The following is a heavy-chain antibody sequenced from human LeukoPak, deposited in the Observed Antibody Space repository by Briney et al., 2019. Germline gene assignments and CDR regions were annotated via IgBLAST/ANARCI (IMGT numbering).Heavy chain of an antibody. CDR3: ARGGVGSWQLDY. CDR2: ISSTGSTI. Sequence: GGSLRLSCGASGFTFSSYEMNWVRQAPGKGLEWVSYISSTGSTIYYADSVKGRFTISRDNAKNSLYLQMNSLRAEDTAVYYCARGGVGSWQLDYWGQGTLVTVSS. D-gene: IGHD6-13*01. CDR1: GFTFSSYE. J-gene: IGHJ4*02. V-gene: IGHV3-48*03.